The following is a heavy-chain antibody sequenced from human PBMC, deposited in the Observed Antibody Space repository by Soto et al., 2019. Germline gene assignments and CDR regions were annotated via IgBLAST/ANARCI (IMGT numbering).Heavy chain of an antibody. D-gene: IGHD3-22*01. J-gene: IGHJ3*02. CDR1: GFTFSSYA. CDR2: ISGSGGST. Sequence: VGSLRLSCAASGFTFSSYAMSWVRQAPGKGLEWVSAISGSGGSTYYADSVKGRFTISRDNSKNTLYLQMNSLRAEDTAVYYCAKDLRPRITMIVVVINAFDIWGQGTMVTVSS. CDR3: AKDLRPRITMIVVVINAFDI. V-gene: IGHV3-23*01.